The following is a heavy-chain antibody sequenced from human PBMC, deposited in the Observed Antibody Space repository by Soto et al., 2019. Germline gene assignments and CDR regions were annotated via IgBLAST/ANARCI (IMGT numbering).Heavy chain of an antibody. J-gene: IGHJ4*02. CDR1: GFTFSSYS. D-gene: IGHD3-3*01. V-gene: IGHV3-21*01. CDR2: ISSSSSYI. Sequence: GGSLRLSCAASGFTFSSYSMNWVRQAPGKGLEWVSSISSSSSYIYYADSVKGRFTISRDNAKNSLYLQMNGPRAEDTAVYYCARDRDRSGYRYYFDYWGQGTLVTVSS. CDR3: ARDRDRSGYRYYFDY.